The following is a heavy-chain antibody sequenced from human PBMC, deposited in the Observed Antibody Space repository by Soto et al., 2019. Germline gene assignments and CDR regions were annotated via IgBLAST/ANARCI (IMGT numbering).Heavy chain of an antibody. CDR1: GFTFSSYA. CDR2: ISYDGNNK. V-gene: IGHV3-30-3*01. Sequence: QVQLVESGGGVVQPGRSLRLSCAASGFTFSSYAMHWVRQAPGKGLEWVAVISYDGNNKYYADSVKGRFTMSRDNSKNTLYLQMNTLRAEDTAVYYCVREKYGVTSAYGMDVWGQGTTVTVSS. CDR3: VREKYGVTSAYGMDV. D-gene: IGHD2-21*02. J-gene: IGHJ6*02.